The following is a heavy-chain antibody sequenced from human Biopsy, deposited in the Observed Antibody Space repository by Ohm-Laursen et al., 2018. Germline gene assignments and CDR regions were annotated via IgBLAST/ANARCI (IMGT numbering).Heavy chain of an antibody. CDR2: ISDSGTT. J-gene: IGHJ4*02. CDR1: GGSISSYY. Sequence: GTLSLTCTVSGGSISSYYWSWIRQPPGKGLEWIGYISDSGTTDYSPSLKSRVTISIDKSKNQFFLKLSSVTAEDTAVYYCARDDAVTVIRGLYYWGQGALVTVSS. V-gene: IGHV4-59*01. CDR3: ARDDAVTVIRGLYY. D-gene: IGHD2-21*02.